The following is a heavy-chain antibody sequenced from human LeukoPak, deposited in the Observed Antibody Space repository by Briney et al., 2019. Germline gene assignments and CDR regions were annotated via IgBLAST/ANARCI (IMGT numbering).Heavy chain of an antibody. CDR3: ARVGNYYYYGMDV. V-gene: IGHV4-59*01. J-gene: IGHJ6*02. CDR1: GGSISSYY. CDR2: IYYSGST. Sequence: SETLSLTCTVSGGSISSYYWSWIRQPPGKGLEWIGYIYYSGSTNYNPSLKSRVTISVDTSKNQFSLKLSSVTAADTAVYCCARVGNYYYYGMDVWGQGTTVTVSS.